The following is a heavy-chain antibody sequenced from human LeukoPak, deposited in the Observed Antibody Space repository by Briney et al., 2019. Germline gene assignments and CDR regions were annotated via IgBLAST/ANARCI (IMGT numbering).Heavy chain of an antibody. V-gene: IGHV3-23*01. Sequence: PGGSLRLSCAASGFTFSSYSMNWVRQAPGKGLEWVSAISGSGGSTYYADSVKGRFTISRDNSKNTLYLQMNSLRAEDTAVYYCAKKSMIVVVLSAFDIWGQGTMVTVSS. D-gene: IGHD3-22*01. CDR3: AKKSMIVVVLSAFDI. J-gene: IGHJ3*02. CDR1: GFTFSSYS. CDR2: ISGSGGST.